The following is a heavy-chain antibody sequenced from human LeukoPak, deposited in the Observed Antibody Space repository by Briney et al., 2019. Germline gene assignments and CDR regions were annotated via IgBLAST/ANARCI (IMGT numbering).Heavy chain of an antibody. CDR2: ISAYNGNT. CDR1: GYTFTSYG. Sequence: ASVKVSCKASGYTFTSYGISWVRQAPGQGLEWMGWISAYNGNTNYAQKLQGRVTMTTGTSTSTAYMELRSLRSDDTAVYYCARVRELLREAASYNWFDPWGQGTLVTVSS. CDR3: ARVRELLREAASYNWFDP. D-gene: IGHD1-26*01. V-gene: IGHV1-18*01. J-gene: IGHJ5*02.